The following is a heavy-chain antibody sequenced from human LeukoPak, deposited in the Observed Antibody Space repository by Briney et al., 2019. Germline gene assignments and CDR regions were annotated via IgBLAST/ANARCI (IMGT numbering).Heavy chain of an antibody. V-gene: IGHV3-13*01. J-gene: IGHJ3*02. CDR1: GFTFSSSD. Sequence: GGSLRLSCAASGFTFSSSDIHWVRQPTGKGLEWVSVNSSAGDTYYSGSVEGRFTISRENANNSLYLQMNSLRAGDTAVYYCARAPILASDWDGFDIWGQGTMVTVSS. D-gene: IGHD3/OR15-3a*01. CDR3: ARAPILASDWDGFDI. CDR2: NSSAGDT.